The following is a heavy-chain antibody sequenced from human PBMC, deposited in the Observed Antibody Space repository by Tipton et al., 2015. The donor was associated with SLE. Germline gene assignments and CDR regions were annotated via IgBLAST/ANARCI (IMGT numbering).Heavy chain of an antibody. CDR2: ISSSGSTI. Sequence: SLRLSCAASGLTFSSYEMNWVRQAPGKGLEWVSYISSSGSTIYYADSVKGRFTISRDNAKNSLYLQMNSLRAEDTAVYYCARGRLLRSVAFDIWGQGTMVTVSS. V-gene: IGHV3-48*03. CDR1: GLTFSSYE. CDR3: ARGRLLRSVAFDI. D-gene: IGHD3-3*01. J-gene: IGHJ3*02.